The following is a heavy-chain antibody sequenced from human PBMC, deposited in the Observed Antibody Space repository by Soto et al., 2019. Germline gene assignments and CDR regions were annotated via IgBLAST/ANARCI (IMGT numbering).Heavy chain of an antibody. Sequence: ASVKVSCKASGYTFTGYYMHWVRQAPGQGLEWMGWINPNSGGTNYAQKFQGRVTMTRDTSISTAYMELSRLRSDDTAVYYCARDPSSWKVDYYGMDVWGQGTTVTVSS. CDR2: INPNSGGT. CDR3: ARDPSSWKVDYYGMDV. D-gene: IGHD6-6*01. CDR1: GYTFTGYY. J-gene: IGHJ6*02. V-gene: IGHV1-2*02.